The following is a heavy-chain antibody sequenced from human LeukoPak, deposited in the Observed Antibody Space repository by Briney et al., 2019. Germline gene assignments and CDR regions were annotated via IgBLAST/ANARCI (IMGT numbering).Heavy chain of an antibody. CDR2: IIPIFGTA. J-gene: IGHJ4*02. D-gene: IGHD1/OR15-1a*01. CDR3: ATAQNNIWPPAPIDY. V-gene: IGHV1-69*13. Sequence: ASVKVSCKASGGTFTSYAITWVRQVPEQGLEWMGEIIPIFGTANYALKFQGRVTITADESTSTAYMELSSLRSDDTALYYCATAQNNIWPPAPIDYWGQGTLVTVSS. CDR1: GGTFTSYA.